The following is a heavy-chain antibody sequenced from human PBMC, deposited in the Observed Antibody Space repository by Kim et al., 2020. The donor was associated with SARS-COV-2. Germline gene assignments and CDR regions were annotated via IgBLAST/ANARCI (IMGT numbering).Heavy chain of an antibody. CDR3: ASEYYGCGSCGY. CDR1: GGSFSGYY. D-gene: IGHD3-10*01. J-gene: IGHJ4*02. CDR2: INHSGST. V-gene: IGHV4-34*01. Sequence: SETLSLTCAVYGGSFSGYYWCWICQPPRKGLARMGDINHSGSTNYNPTLNSRSTISVYTATYQFSLYLSSVTAADTAVYYCASEYYGCGSCGYWCQGT.